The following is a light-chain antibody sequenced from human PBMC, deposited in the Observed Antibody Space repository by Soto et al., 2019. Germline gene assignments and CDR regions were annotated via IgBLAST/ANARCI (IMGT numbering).Light chain of an antibody. CDR2: EVS. J-gene: IGLJ1*01. CDR1: TSDVGGYSF. CDR3: CSYAGSYTLYV. Sequence: QSALTQPASVSGSPGQSITISCTGTTSDVGGYSFVSWYQLHPGKAPKLMIYEVSNRPSGVPDRFSGSKSGNTASLTFSGLQAEDEADYYCCSYAGSYTLYVFGTGTKLTVL. V-gene: IGLV2-14*01.